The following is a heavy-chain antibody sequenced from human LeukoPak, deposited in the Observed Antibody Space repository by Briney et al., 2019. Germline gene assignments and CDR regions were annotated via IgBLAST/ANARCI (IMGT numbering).Heavy chain of an antibody. D-gene: IGHD1-26*01. Sequence: PGGTLRLSCAVSGFTFSSYAMSWVRQAPGKGLEQVSAISGSGGSTYYADSVKGRFTISRDNSKNTLYLQMNSLRAEDTAVYYCAKEAQELPANWFDPWGQGTLVTVSS. V-gene: IGHV3-23*01. CDR2: ISGSGGST. CDR3: AKEAQELPANWFDP. CDR1: GFTFSSYA. J-gene: IGHJ5*02.